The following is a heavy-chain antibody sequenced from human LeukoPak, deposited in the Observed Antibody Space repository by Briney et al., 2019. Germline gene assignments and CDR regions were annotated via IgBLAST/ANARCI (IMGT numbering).Heavy chain of an antibody. CDR1: DFTFRNYG. D-gene: IGHD6-19*01. CDR3: ARALSSDSGWYYFDF. J-gene: IGHJ4*02. Sequence: GGSLRFSCAAPDFTFRNYGMNWARQAPGKGLEWGKFIRYDGSDPYYADSVKGRFTISRDNSKNILYLQMNSLKAEDTALYYCARALSSDSGWYYFDFWGQGTLVTVSS. V-gene: IGHV3-33*01. CDR2: IRYDGSDP.